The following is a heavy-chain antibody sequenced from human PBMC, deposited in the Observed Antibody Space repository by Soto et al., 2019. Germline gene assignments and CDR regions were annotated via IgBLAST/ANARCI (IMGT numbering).Heavy chain of an antibody. V-gene: IGHV1-46*03. CDR3: ARDGSDSGYDLGTPSVFDY. CDR2: INPSGGST. J-gene: IGHJ4*02. D-gene: IGHD5-12*01. CDR1: GYTFTSNY. Sequence: GASVKVSCKASGYTFTSNYMHWVRQAPGQGLEWMGIINPSGGSTSYAQKFQGRVTMTRDTSTSTVYMELSSLRSEDTAVYYCARDGSDSGYDLGTPSVFDYWGQGTLVTVSS.